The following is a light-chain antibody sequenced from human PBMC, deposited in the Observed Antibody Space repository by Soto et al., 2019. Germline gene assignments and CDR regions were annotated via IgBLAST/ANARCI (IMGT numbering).Light chain of an antibody. J-gene: IGLJ1*01. CDR1: SSDVGSYNL. CDR2: EVS. V-gene: IGLV2-23*02. Sequence: QSVLPQPASVSGSPGQSITISCTGTSSDVGSYNLVSWYQQHPGKAPKLMIYEVSKRPSGVSNRFSGSKSGNTASLTISGLQAEDEADYYCCLGVFGTGTKVTVL. CDR3: CLGV.